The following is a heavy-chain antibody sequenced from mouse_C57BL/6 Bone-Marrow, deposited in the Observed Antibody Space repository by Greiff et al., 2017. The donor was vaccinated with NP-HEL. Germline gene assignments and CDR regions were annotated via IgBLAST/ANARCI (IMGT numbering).Heavy chain of an antibody. Sequence: EVKLVESGGDLVKPGGSLKLSCAASGFTFSSYGMSWVRQTPDKRLEWVATISSGGSYTYYPDSVKGRFTISRENAKNTLYLQMSSLKSEDTAMYYCARHRGLHWFAYWGQGTLVTVSA. CDR2: ISSGGSYT. CDR1: GFTFSSYG. J-gene: IGHJ3*01. V-gene: IGHV5-6*01. CDR3: ARHRGLHWFAY. D-gene: IGHD2-4*01.